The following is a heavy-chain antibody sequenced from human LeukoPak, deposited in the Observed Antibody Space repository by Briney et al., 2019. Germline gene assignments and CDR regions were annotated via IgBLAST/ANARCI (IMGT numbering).Heavy chain of an antibody. CDR1: GGSISSGTYY. V-gene: IGHV4-61*02. CDR3: AREAVVDFSPFDY. CDR2: IHTDGTI. D-gene: IGHD3-9*01. J-gene: IGHJ4*02. Sequence: SQTLSLTCTVSGGSISSGTYYWSWIRQPAGKGLEWIGRIHTDGTINYSPSLRSRVTISLDTSKNQVSLKLTSVTAADTAVYYCAREAVVDFSPFDYWGQGTLVTVSS.